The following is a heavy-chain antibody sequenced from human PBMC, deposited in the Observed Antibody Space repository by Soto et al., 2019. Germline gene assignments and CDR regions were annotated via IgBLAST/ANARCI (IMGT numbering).Heavy chain of an antibody. CDR2: IYISGST. Sequence: PSETLSLTCAVSGGSISSSNWWSWVRQPPGKGLEYIGEIYISGSTNYTPSLKSRVPMSVNKSKNHFPLRLSFVPAADTALYYCARGPSTNTGFAPWGQGTLVTVSS. J-gene: IGHJ5*02. CDR1: GGSISSSNW. CDR3: ARGPSTNTGFAP. V-gene: IGHV4-4*02. D-gene: IGHD2-2*02.